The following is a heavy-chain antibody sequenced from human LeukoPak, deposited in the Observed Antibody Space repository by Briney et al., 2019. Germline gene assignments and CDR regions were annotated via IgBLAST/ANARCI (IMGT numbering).Heavy chain of an antibody. V-gene: IGHV3-33*01. Sequence: GGSLRLSCAASGFTFSSYGMHWVRQAPGKGLEWVAVIWHDGSNKNYADSVKGRFTISRDNSKNTLYLQMSSLRAEDTAIYYCARDLGIAAAGLGYWGQGTLVTVSS. J-gene: IGHJ4*02. CDR3: ARDLGIAAAGLGY. CDR2: IWHDGSNK. D-gene: IGHD6-13*01. CDR1: GFTFSSYG.